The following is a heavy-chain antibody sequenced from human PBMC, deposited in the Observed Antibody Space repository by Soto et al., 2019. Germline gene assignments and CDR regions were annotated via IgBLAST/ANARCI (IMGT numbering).Heavy chain of an antibody. CDR1: GGSISSSSYY. V-gene: IGHV4-39*01. CDR2: IYYSGST. CDR3: ARHLFSRSRYCTNGVCYNWFDS. Sequence: SETLSLTCTVSGGSISSSSYYWGWIRQPPGKGLEWIGSIYYSGSTYYNPSLKSRVTISVDTSKNQFSLKLSSVTAADTAVYYCARHLFSRSRYCTNGVCYNWFDSWGQGTLVTVSS. J-gene: IGHJ5*01. D-gene: IGHD2-8*01.